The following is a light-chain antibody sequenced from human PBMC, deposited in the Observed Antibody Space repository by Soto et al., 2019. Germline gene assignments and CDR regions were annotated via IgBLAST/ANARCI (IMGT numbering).Light chain of an antibody. CDR1: QDISSW. CDR3: QQANSFPLT. Sequence: DIQMTQSPSSVSASVGDRVTITCRASQDISSWLSWYPQKPGKAPHLLIYAASSLPSGVPSRFSGSGSVTDFTLTISSLQPEDFATYYCQQANSFPLTFGGGTKVEIK. J-gene: IGKJ4*01. V-gene: IGKV1-12*01. CDR2: AAS.